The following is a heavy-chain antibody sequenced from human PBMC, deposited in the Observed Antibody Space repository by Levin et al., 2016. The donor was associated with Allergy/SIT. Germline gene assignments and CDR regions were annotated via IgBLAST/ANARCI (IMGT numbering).Heavy chain of an antibody. CDR1: GFTFSSYA. CDR3: AKDRRGGGNPPYYYYGMDV. CDR2: ISGSGGST. D-gene: IGHD4-23*01. Sequence: GGSLRLSCAASGFTFSSYAMSWVRQAPGKGLEWVSAISGSGGSTYYADSVKGRFTISRDNSKNTLYLQMNSLRAEDTAVYYCAKDRRGGGNPPYYYYGMDVWGQGTTVTVSS. J-gene: IGHJ6*02. V-gene: IGHV3-23*01.